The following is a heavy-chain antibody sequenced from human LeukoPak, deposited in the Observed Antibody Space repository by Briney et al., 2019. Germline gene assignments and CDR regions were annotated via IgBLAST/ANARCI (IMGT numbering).Heavy chain of an antibody. CDR1: GFTFSSYG. Sequence: GGSLRLPCAASGFTFSSYGMHWVRQAPGKGLEWVAFIRYDGSNKYYADSVKGRFTVSRDNSKNTLYLQMNSLRAEDTAVYYCANDFDWDDAFDIWGQGTMVTVSS. CDR2: IRYDGSNK. J-gene: IGHJ3*02. V-gene: IGHV3-30*02. D-gene: IGHD3-9*01. CDR3: ANDFDWDDAFDI.